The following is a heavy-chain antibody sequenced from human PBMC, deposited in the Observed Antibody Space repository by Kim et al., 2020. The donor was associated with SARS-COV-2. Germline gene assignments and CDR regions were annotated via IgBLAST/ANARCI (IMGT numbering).Heavy chain of an antibody. D-gene: IGHD2-15*01. V-gene: IGHV1-69*13. CDR3: ARHGGYCSAGSCYSWVDY. Sequence: SVKVSCKASGGTFSSYGISWVRQAPGQGLEWMGGIIPIFGTANYAQKFQGRATITADESMSTAYMELSSLRSEDTAVYYCARHGGYCSAGSCYSWVDYW. J-gene: IGHJ4*01. CDR2: IIPIFGTA. CDR1: GGTFSSYG.